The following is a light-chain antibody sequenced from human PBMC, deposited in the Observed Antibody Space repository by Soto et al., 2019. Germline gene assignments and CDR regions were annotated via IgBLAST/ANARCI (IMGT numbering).Light chain of an antibody. J-gene: IGKJ1*01. V-gene: IGKV3-15*01. CDR3: QQYNNWPWWT. Sequence: EIVMTQSPATLSVSPGERATLPCRASQSVSSNLAWYQQKPGQAPRLLIYGASTRATGIPARFSGSGSGTKFTLTISSLQFEDFAVYYCQQYNNWPWWTFGQGTKVDIK. CDR2: GAS. CDR1: QSVSSN.